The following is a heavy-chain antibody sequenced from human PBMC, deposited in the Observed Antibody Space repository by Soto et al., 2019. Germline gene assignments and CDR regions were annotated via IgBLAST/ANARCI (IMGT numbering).Heavy chain of an antibody. V-gene: IGHV4-59*08. CDR2: IYYSGST. J-gene: IGHJ4*02. CDR3: VRTNHFDY. D-gene: IGHD2-8*01. Sequence: SETLSLTCTVSGGSISNYYWSWIRQPPGKGLEWIGYIYYSGSTNYNPSLRSRVTISVDTSKNHFSLKLRSVTAADTAVYYCVRTNHFDYWSQGSLVTVSS. CDR1: GGSISNYY.